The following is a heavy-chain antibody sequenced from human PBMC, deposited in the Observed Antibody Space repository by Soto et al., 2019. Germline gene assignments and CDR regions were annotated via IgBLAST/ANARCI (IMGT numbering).Heavy chain of an antibody. D-gene: IGHD3-22*01. CDR3: AKGRNYYDSSGYPS. CDR2: ISGSGGNT. J-gene: IGHJ5*02. CDR1: GFTFSSYA. Sequence: EVQLLESGGGLVQPGGSLSLSCAASGFTFSSYAMSWVRQAPGKGLEWVSAISGSGGNTYYADSVKGRFTISRDNSKNTLYLQMNSLRAEDTAVYYCAKGRNYYDSSGYPSWGQGTLVTVSS. V-gene: IGHV3-23*01.